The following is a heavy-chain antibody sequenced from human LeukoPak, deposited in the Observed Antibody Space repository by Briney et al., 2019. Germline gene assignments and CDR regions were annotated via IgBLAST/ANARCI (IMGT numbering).Heavy chain of an antibody. V-gene: IGHV4-38-2*02. CDR1: GYSISSGYY. Sequence: WELLSLTCTVSGYSISSGYYWGWIRQPPGKGLEWIGNFYHSGITYYNPSLKSRVSISVDTSKNQVSLKLSSVTAADTAVYYCARDINTDDAFDIWGQGAMVTVSS. CDR3: ARDINTDDAFDI. D-gene: IGHD2-2*02. CDR2: FYHSGIT. J-gene: IGHJ3*02.